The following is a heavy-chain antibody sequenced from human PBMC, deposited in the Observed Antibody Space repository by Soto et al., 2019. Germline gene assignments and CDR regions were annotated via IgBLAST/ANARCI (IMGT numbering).Heavy chain of an antibody. J-gene: IGHJ5*02. CDR3: ARVSGYCSGGSCYEGGWFDP. V-gene: IGHV1-69*02. D-gene: IGHD2-15*01. CDR1: GGTFSSYT. CDR2: IIPILGIA. Sequence: QVQLVQSGAEVKKPGSSVKVSCKASGGTFSSYTISWVRQAPGQGLEWMGRIIPILGIANYAQKFQGRVTITADKSTGTAYMELSSLRSEDTAVYYCARVSGYCSGGSCYEGGWFDPWGQGTLVTVSS.